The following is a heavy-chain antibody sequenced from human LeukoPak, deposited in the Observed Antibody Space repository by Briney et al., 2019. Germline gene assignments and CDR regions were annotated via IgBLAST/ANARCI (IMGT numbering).Heavy chain of an antibody. V-gene: IGHV1-2*02. CDR2: INPNRGGT. D-gene: IGHD1-26*01. J-gene: IGHJ6*02. CDR3: AKDLLMGNYYYGMDV. Sequence: ASVNVSYKASVYTFTVYYMYWVRQVPGQGREGMGWINPNRGGTNYAQKFQGRVTMTRDTSISTVYMELSRLRSDDTALYYCAKDLLMGNYYYGMDVWGQGTTVTVS. CDR1: VYTFTVYY.